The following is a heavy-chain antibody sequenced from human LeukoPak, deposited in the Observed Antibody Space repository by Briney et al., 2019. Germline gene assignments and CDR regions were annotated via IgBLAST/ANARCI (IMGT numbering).Heavy chain of an antibody. D-gene: IGHD3-10*01. V-gene: IGHV1-69*13. J-gene: IGHJ5*02. CDR3: ARGATMVRGVTPFDP. CDR2: IIPTFGTA. CDR1: GGTFSSYA. Sequence: SVKVSCKASGGTFSSYAISWVRQAPGQGLEWMGGIIPTFGTANYAQKFQGRVTITADESTSTAYMELSSLRSEDTAVYYCARGATMVRGVTPFDPWGQGTLVTVSS.